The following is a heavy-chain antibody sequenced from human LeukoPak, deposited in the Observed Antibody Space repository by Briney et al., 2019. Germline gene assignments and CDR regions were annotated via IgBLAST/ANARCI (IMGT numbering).Heavy chain of an antibody. CDR2: ISVYNGHT. V-gene: IGHV1-18*01. Sequence: ASAKVSCKASGYTFTTYGISWVRQAPGQGLEWMGWISVYNGHTNYAPKLQGRVTMTTDTSTSTAYMELRSLRSDDTAVYYCARAGRWELPRNAYDIWGQGTMVTVPS. CDR3: ARAGRWELPRNAYDI. D-gene: IGHD1-26*01. CDR1: GYTFTTYG. J-gene: IGHJ3*02.